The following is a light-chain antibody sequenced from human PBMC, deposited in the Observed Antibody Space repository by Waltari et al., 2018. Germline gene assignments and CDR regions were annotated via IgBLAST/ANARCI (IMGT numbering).Light chain of an antibody. CDR2: DAS. Sequence: EIVLTQSPATLSLSPGERATLSCRASQSVSSYLAWYQQKPGQAPRLLIYDASNRATGIPARFSGSGSGTVFTLTISSLEPEDFAVYYCQQRSNFGPGTKVDIK. J-gene: IGKJ3*01. V-gene: IGKV3-11*01. CDR1: QSVSSY. CDR3: QQRSN.